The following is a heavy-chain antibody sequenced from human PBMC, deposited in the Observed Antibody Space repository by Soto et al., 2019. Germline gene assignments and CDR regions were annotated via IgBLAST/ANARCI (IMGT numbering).Heavy chain of an antibody. D-gene: IGHD3-16*02. J-gene: IGHJ4*01. CDR3: ARGLRLGELSSSY. CDR2: IIPIFGTA. V-gene: IGHV1-69*01. Sequence: QVQLVQSGAEVKKPGSSVKVSCKASGGTFSSHAISWVRQAPGQGLEWMGGIIPIFGTAKYAQNFQGSVTITALESTRTANMELSSLRSEDTAVYYCARGLRLGELSSSYWGQGTLVTASS. CDR1: GGTFSSHA.